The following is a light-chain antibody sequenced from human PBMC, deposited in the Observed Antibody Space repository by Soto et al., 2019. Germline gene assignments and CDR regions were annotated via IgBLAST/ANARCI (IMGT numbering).Light chain of an antibody. CDR3: QQRSNWPPPLT. CDR1: QSVSSY. Sequence: EIVLTQSPATLSLSPGERATHSCRASQSVSSYLAWYQQKPGQAPRLLIYDASNRATGIPARFSGSGSGTDFTLTISSLEPEDFAVYYCQQRSNWPPPLTFGGGTKVEIK. CDR2: DAS. V-gene: IGKV3-11*01. J-gene: IGKJ4*01.